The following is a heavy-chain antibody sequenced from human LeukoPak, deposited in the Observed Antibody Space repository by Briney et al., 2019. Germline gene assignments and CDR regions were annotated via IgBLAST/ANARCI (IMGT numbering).Heavy chain of an antibody. J-gene: IGHJ3*02. D-gene: IGHD6-13*01. Sequence: EASVKVSCKASGYTFTSYGISWVRQAPGQGLEWMGWISAYNGNTNYAQKLQGRVTMTTDTSTSTAYMELRSLRSDDTAVYYCASQSSSWYSHAFDIWGQGTMVTVSS. V-gene: IGHV1-18*01. CDR2: ISAYNGNT. CDR3: ASQSSSWYSHAFDI. CDR1: GYTFTSYG.